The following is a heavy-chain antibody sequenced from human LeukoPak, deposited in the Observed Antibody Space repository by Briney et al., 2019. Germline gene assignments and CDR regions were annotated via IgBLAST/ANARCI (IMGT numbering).Heavy chain of an antibody. J-gene: IGHJ4*02. CDR1: GFTFSSYS. D-gene: IGHD3-16*01. CDR3: ARVIGSYGDFAY. CDR2: ISSTSSAI. Sequence: GGSLRLSCAASGFTFSSYSMNWVRQAPGKGLEWLSYISSTSSAIYYADSLKGRFTISRDNAKNSLYLQMNSLRAEDTAVYYCARVIGSYGDFAYWGQGTLVTVSS. V-gene: IGHV3-48*04.